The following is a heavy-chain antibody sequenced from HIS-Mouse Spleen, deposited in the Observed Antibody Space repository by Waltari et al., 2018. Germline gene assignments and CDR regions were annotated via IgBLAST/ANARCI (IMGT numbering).Heavy chain of an antibody. D-gene: IGHD5-12*01. CDR2: IYYIGST. V-gene: IGHV4-39*07. Sequence: QLQLQESGPGLGKPSETLSLTCTVAGGCSSSNRYYWGWILQPPGKGLEWIGSIYYIGSTYYNPSLKSRVTISVDTSKNQFSLKLSSVTAADTAVYYCARDGGYSGYDYYWGQGTLVTVSS. CDR3: ARDGGYSGYDYY. CDR1: GGCSSSNRYY. J-gene: IGHJ4*02.